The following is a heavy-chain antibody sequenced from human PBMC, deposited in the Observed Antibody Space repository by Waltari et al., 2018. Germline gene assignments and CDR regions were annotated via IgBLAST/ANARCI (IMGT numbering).Heavy chain of an antibody. V-gene: IGHV1-46*01. CDR1: GHTFTSYY. CDR3: ARDRSTDDAFDI. J-gene: IGHJ3*02. CDR2: INPSGGST. Sequence: QVHLVQSGSEVKKPGASVNVSCKASGHTFTSYYMHWVRRVPGQGLEWMGIINPSGGSTSYAQKFQGRVTMTRDTSTSTVYMELSSLRSEDTAVYYCARDRSTDDAFDIWGQGTMVTVSS. D-gene: IGHD1-26*01.